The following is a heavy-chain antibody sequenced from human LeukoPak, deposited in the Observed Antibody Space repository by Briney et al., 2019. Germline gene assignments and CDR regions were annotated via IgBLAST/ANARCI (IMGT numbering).Heavy chain of an antibody. J-gene: IGHJ4*02. V-gene: IGHV3-7*01. CDR2: IKQDGNEK. D-gene: IGHD2-8*01. Sequence: GGSLRLSCAASGFTFTTYWMSWVRQAPGKGLEWVANIKQDGNEKYYVDSVKGRFTISRDNAKNSLYLQMNSLGAEDTAVYYCTRVGQSYSTSGQALDHWGQGTLVTVSS. CDR1: GFTFTTYW. CDR3: TRVGQSYSTSGQALDH.